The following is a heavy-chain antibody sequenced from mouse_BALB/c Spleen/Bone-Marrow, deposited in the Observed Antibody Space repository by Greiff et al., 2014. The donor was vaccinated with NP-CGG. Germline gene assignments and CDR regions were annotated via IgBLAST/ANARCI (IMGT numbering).Heavy chain of an antibody. V-gene: IGHV1-54*03. Sequence: VKLMESGAELVRPGTSVKVSCKASGYAFTNYLIEWVKQRPGQGLVWIGVINPGSGGTNYNEKFKGKATLTADKSSSTAYMQLSSLTSDDSAVYFCARRDGNYAWFAYWGQGTLVTVSA. CDR1: GYAFTNYL. J-gene: IGHJ3*01. CDR2: INPGSGGT. CDR3: ARRDGNYAWFAY. D-gene: IGHD2-1*01.